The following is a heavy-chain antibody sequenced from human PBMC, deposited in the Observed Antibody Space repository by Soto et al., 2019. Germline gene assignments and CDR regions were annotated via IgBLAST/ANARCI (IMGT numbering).Heavy chain of an antibody. CDR3: SSAVAGTNIFDY. CDR2: ISGSGGST. D-gene: IGHD6-19*01. Sequence: GGSLRLSCAASGFTFSSYAMSWVRQAPGKGLEWVSAISGSGGSTYYADSVKGRFTISRDNSKNTLYLQMNSLRAEDTAVYYCSSAVAGTNIFDYWGQGPLVTVSS. V-gene: IGHV3-23*01. J-gene: IGHJ4*02. CDR1: GFTFSSYA.